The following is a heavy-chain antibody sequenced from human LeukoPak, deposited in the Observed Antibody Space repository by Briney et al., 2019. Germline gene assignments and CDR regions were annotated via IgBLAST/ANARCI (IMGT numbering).Heavy chain of an antibody. CDR1: GFTVNSNY. D-gene: IGHD6-13*01. CDR2: IHSGGST. CDR3: ASSSWSRSNWFDP. J-gene: IGHJ5*02. V-gene: IGHV3-66*02. Sequence: GGSLRLSCAASGFTVNSNYMTWVRQAPGKGLEWVSVIHSGGSTFYADFVKGRFTISRDDSKNTLYLQMNSLRTDDTAVYYCASSSWSRSNWFDPWGQGTLVTVSS.